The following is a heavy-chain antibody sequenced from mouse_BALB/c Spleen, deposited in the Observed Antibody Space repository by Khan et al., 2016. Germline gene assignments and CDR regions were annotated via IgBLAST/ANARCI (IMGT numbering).Heavy chain of an antibody. Sequence: EVQLQESGPGLVKPSQSLSLTCTVTGYSITSDYAWNWIRQFPGNKLEWMGYISYSGSTSYNPSLKSRISITRDTSKNQFFLQLNSVTTEDTVTSYCARSYGYRGFAYWGQGTLVTVSA. V-gene: IGHV3-2*02. J-gene: IGHJ3*01. CDR1: GYSITSDYA. CDR2: ISYSGST. D-gene: IGHD2-2*01. CDR3: ARSYGYRGFAY.